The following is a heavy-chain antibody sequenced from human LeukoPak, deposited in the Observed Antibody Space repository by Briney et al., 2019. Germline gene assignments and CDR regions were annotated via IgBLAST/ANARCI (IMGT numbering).Heavy chain of an antibody. D-gene: IGHD1-1*01. CDR3: ARDGARGYGGFAP. V-gene: IGHV4-59*01. J-gene: IGHJ5*02. CDR2: IYYSGST. Sequence: SETLSLTCTVSGGSISSYYWSWIRQPPGKGLEWIGYIYYSGSTNYNPSLKSRVTISVDTYKNQFSLKLSSVTAADTAVYYCARDGARGYGGFAPWGQGTRVTVSS. CDR1: GGSISSYY.